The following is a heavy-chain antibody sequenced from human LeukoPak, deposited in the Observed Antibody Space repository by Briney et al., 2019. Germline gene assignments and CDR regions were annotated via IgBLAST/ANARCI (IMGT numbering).Heavy chain of an antibody. Sequence: GGSLRLSCAASGFTFSSYEMNWVRQAPGKGLEWVSYISSSGSTIYYADSVKGRFTISRDNAKNSVFLQMNSLRADDTAVYYCASVRSDVLWFGQLLGPFDIWGQGTMVTVSS. CDR3: ASVRSDVLWFGQLLGPFDI. J-gene: IGHJ3*02. CDR1: GFTFSSYE. D-gene: IGHD3-10*01. V-gene: IGHV3-48*03. CDR2: ISSSGSTI.